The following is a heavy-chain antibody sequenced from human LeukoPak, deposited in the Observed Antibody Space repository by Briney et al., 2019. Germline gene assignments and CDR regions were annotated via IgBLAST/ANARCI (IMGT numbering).Heavy chain of an antibody. CDR3: AKGDSSSSEGGY. J-gene: IGHJ4*02. CDR2: IRSNVNNK. CDR1: GFTFSRYG. Sequence: GGSLRLSCAASGFTFSRYGMHWVRQAPGRGPEWVAFIRSNVNNKYYADSVKGRFTILRDNSKNTLYLQMNSLRPEDTAVYYCAKGDSSSSEGGYWGQGTLVTVSS. V-gene: IGHV3-30*02. D-gene: IGHD6-6*01.